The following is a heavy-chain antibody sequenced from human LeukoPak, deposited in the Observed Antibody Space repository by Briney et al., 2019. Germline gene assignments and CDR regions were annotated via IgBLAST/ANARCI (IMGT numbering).Heavy chain of an antibody. V-gene: IGHV3-30*02. CDR1: GFTFSSYG. Sequence: GGSLRLSCAASGFTFSSYGMHWVRQAPGKGLEWVTFIRYDGSNKYYADSVKGRFTISRDNSKNTLYLQMNSPRTEDTAVYYCAKDGYGSGSYFDYWGQGTLVTVSS. CDR3: AKDGYGSGSYFDY. J-gene: IGHJ4*02. D-gene: IGHD3-10*01. CDR2: IRYDGSNK.